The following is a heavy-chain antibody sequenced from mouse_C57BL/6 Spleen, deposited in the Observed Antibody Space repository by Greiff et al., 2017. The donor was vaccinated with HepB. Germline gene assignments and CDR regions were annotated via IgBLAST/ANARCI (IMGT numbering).Heavy chain of an antibody. CDR3: ARGSRGKECEYFDV. CDR1: GYAFTNYL. J-gene: IGHJ1*03. CDR2: INPGSGGT. Sequence: QVQLKQSGAELVRPGTSVKVSCKASGYAFTNYLIEWVKQRPGQGLEWIGVINPGSGGTNYNEKFKGKATLTADKSSSTAYMQLSSLTSEDSAVYFCARGSRGKECEYFDVWGTGTTVTVSS. D-gene: IGHD1-3*01. V-gene: IGHV1-54*01.